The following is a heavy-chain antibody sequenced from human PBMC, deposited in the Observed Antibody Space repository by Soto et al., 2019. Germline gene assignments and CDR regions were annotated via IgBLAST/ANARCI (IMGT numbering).Heavy chain of an antibody. CDR3: ARHVEFGSYYFDY. D-gene: IGHD1-26*01. CDR2: IYYSGST. Sequence: SETLSLTCTVSGGSISSSSYYWGWIRQPPGKGLEWIGSIYYSGSTYYNPSLKSRVTISVDTPKNQFSLKLSSVTAADTAVYYCARHVEFGSYYFDYWGQGTLVTVSS. V-gene: IGHV4-39*01. J-gene: IGHJ4*02. CDR1: GGSISSSSYY.